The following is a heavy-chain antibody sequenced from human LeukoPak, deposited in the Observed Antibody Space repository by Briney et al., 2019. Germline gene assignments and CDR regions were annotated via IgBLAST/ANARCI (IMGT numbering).Heavy chain of an antibody. V-gene: IGHV3-11*01. D-gene: IGHD1-26*01. Sequence: GGSLRLSCAASGFTFSSYWMSWIRQAPGKGLEWVSYISNSGNTIYYADSVKGRFTISRDNAKNSLYLQMNSLRAEDTAVYYCARVRGSYSSDYWGQGTLVTVSS. CDR2: ISNSGNTI. CDR3: ARVRGSYSSDY. CDR1: GFTFSSYW. J-gene: IGHJ4*02.